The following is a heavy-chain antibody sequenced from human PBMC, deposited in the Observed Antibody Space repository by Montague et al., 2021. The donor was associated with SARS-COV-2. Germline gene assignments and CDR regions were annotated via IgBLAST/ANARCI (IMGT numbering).Heavy chain of an antibody. V-gene: IGHV5-10-1*01. D-gene: IGHD2-21*01. CDR2: VNPADSRT. CDR1: GYDFTSYW. CDR3: ARSQYCGSGCYFAH. J-gene: IGHJ4*02. Sequence: QSGAEVKTSGESLRISCRGSGYDFTSYWISWVRQMPGKGLEWMGRVNPADSRTNYSPSFQGQVTISVDKSATTAYLQWSGLKASDTAIYYCARSQYCGSGCYFAHWGQGSLVTVSS.